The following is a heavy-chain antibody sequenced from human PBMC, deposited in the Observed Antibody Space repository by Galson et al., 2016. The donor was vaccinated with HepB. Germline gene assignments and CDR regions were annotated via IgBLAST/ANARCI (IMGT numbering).Heavy chain of an antibody. J-gene: IGHJ4*02. CDR1: RFTFSTYW. CDR3: ARLFGGYIDY. Sequence: SLRLSCAASRFTFSTYWMTRVRQPPGRGLEWVANVQKNGSDHYYVNSVQGRFTISRDNSKKTVYLQMSSLRAEDTAVYYCARLFGGYIDYWGQGTLVTVSS. V-gene: IGHV3-7*03. CDR2: VQKNGSDH. D-gene: IGHD2-15*01.